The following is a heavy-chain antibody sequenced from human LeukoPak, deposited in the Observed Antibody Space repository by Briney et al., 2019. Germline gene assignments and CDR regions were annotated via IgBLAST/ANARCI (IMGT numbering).Heavy chain of an antibody. Sequence: ASVKVSCKASGYTFTNYGISWVRQAPGQGLEWMGGIIPIFGTANYAQKFQGRVTITADESTSTAYMELSSLRSEDTAVYYCARHYYDSSGYSHWGQGTLVTVSS. CDR2: IIPIFGTA. CDR3: ARHYYDSSGYSH. V-gene: IGHV1-69*13. CDR1: GYTFTNYG. J-gene: IGHJ4*02. D-gene: IGHD3-22*01.